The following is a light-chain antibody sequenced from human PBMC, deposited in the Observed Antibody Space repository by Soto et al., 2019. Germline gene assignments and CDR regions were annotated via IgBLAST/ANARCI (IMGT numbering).Light chain of an antibody. V-gene: IGLV2-14*01. CDR1: SGDVGAYNY. CDR2: EVS. CDR3: SSFTTRTTLV. J-gene: IGLJ1*01. Sequence: QSALTQPASVSGSPGQSITISCSGTSGDVGAYNYVSWYQHHPGKAPRLMISEVSNRPSGVSNRFSGSKSGNTASLTISGLQAEDEAVYYCSSFTTRTTLVFGSGTKGHRP.